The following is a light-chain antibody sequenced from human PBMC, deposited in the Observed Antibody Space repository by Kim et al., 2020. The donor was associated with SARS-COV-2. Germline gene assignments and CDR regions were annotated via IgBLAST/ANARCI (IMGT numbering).Light chain of an antibody. CDR1: SSDVGGYNY. CDR3: SSYTSSSTRV. V-gene: IGLV2-14*03. CDR2: DVS. Sequence: SITISCTETSSDVGGYNYVSWYQQHPGKAPKLMIYDVSNRPSGVSNRFSGSKSGNTASLTISGLQAEDEADYYCSSYTSSSTRVFGGGTQLTVL. J-gene: IGLJ3*02.